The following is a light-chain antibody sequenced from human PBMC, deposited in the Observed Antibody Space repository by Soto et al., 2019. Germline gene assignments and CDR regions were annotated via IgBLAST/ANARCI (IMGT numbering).Light chain of an antibody. Sequence: IEVTQSPATLSVSPGGGATLSCRASQSVSSNLVLYQQHPGQAPRLLMYVASTRVTGIPARLSGSGSVTEFTLTISRLQSDDFAVYYCQQYKYWWTVHQGTKAAIK. V-gene: IGKV3-15*01. CDR2: VAS. CDR1: QSVSSN. J-gene: IGKJ1*01. CDR3: QQYKYWWT.